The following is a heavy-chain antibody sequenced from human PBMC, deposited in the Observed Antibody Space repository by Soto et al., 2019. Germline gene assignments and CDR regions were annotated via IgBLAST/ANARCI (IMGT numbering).Heavy chain of an antibody. CDR1: GFTFTSSA. D-gene: IGHD3-3*01. CDR3: AAGGYDFWSGYYYYGMDV. Sequence: ASVKVSCKASGFTFTSSAVQSVRQARGQRLEWIGWIVVGSGNTNYAQKFQERVTIIRDMSTSTAYMELSSLRSEDTAVYYCAAGGYDFWSGYYYYGMDVWGQGTTVTVSS. V-gene: IGHV1-58*01. J-gene: IGHJ6*02. CDR2: IVVGSGNT.